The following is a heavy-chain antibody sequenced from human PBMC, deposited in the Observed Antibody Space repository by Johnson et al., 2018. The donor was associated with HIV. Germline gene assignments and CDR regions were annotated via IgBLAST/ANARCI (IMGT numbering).Heavy chain of an antibody. Sequence: QVQLVESGGGVVQPGGSLILSCAASGFTFSSYAMHWVRQAPGKGLEWVAIMSYDGSNKYYADSVKGRFTISRDNSKNTLYLQMNSLRAEDTAVYYCARDRGIAARPFRYAFDIWGQGTMVTVSS. D-gene: IGHD6-6*01. CDR1: GFTFSSYA. CDR3: ARDRGIAARPFRYAFDI. CDR2: MSYDGSNK. V-gene: IGHV3-30-3*01. J-gene: IGHJ3*02.